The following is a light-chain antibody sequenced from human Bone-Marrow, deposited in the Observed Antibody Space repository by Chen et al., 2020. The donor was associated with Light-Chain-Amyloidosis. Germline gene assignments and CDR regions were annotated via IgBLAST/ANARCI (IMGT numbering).Light chain of an antibody. CDR1: DSNTGAGYD. CDR3: QSYDSSLSGYV. Sequence: QSVLTQPPSVSGAPGQSVTISCTGSDSNTGAGYDVHWYQQLPGTAPKLLIYGNSKRPSGVPDRFSGSKSGTSASLAITGLQAEDEADYYCQSYDSSLSGYVFGTGTKVTVL. V-gene: IGLV1-40*01. J-gene: IGLJ1*01. CDR2: GNS.